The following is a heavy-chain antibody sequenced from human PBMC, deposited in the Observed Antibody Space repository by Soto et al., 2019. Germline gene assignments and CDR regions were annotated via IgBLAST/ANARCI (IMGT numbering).Heavy chain of an antibody. Sequence: SETLSLTCAVYGGSFSGYYWSWIRQPPGKGLEWIGEINHSGSTNYNPSLKSRVTISVDTSKNQFSLKLSSVTAADTAVYYCARPGYSYGPVYYWGQGTLVTVSS. CDR2: INHSGST. CDR1: GGSFSGYY. D-gene: IGHD5-18*01. CDR3: ARPGYSYGPVYY. V-gene: IGHV4-34*01. J-gene: IGHJ4*02.